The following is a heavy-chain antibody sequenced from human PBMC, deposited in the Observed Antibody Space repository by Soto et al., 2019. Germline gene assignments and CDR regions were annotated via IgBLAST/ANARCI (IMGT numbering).Heavy chain of an antibody. V-gene: IGHV1-46*03. CDR3: SRAPFASGSGWYDY. Sequence: GASVKVSCKASGYTFTTYYIHWVRQAPGQGLEWMGIINPNSGSTSSAQKFQGRVTMTRDTSTSTVYMELSSLRSEDTAVYYCSRAPFASGSGWYDYWGQGTLVTVSS. CDR2: INPNSGST. CDR1: GYTFTTYY. D-gene: IGHD6-19*01. J-gene: IGHJ4*02.